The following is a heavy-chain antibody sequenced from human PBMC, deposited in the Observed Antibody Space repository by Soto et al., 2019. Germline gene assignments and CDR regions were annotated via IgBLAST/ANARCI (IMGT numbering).Heavy chain of an antibody. J-gene: IGHJ5*02. Sequence: QVQLQESGPGLVKPSGTLSLTCAVSGGSISSSNWWSWVRQPQGKGLEWIGEIYHSGSTNYTPSLKSRVTISVDKSKNQFSLKLSSVTAADTAVYYCARSYMVRGVANWFDPWGQGTLVTVSS. CDR3: ARSYMVRGVANWFDP. D-gene: IGHD3-10*01. CDR2: IYHSGST. V-gene: IGHV4-4*02. CDR1: GGSISSSNW.